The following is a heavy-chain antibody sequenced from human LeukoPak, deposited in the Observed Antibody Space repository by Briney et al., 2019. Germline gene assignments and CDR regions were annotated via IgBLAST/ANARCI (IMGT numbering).Heavy chain of an antibody. D-gene: IGHD6-19*01. CDR3: ARIRDSSGWPWRAFDI. CDR2: ISAYNGHT. CDR1: GFTFTSYA. V-gene: IGHV1-18*04. Sequence: PSVKLSCKASGFTFTSYAITWVRQAPGQGLEWMGWISAYNGHTNYAQNLQGRVTMTTDTSTSTAYMELRSLRSDDTAVYFCARIRDSSGWPWRAFDIWGQGTMVTVSS. J-gene: IGHJ3*02.